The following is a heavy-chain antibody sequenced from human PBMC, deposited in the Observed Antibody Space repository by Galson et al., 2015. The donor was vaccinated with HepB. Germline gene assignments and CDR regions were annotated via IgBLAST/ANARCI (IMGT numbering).Heavy chain of an antibody. D-gene: IGHD3-10*01. CDR3: ARDIYSNHSGSADYYYGKEV. CDR2: ISGYNGDT. V-gene: IGHV1-18*04. J-gene: IGHJ6*02. CDR1: GYTFTGYY. Sequence: SVKVSCKASGYTFTGYYMHWVRQAPGQGLEWMGWISGYNGDTNYVQNVQGRVTMTTDTSTSTAFMELRNLRSDATAVYYCARDIYSNHSGSADYYYGKEVWGQGTTVFVSS.